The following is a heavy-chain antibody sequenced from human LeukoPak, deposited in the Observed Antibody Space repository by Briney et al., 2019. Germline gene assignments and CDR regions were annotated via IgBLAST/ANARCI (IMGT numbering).Heavy chain of an antibody. CDR2: IYFTGNHI. D-gene: IGHD3-10*01. J-gene: IGHJ4*02. Sequence: GRSLTLSCRPYAFTFSRYSMRCVRQAPGKGLEWVSSIYFTGNHISYADSVKGRFTISRDNANNSLYLQMNSLRAEDTAVYYCAREFNTIGNFDYWGQGTLVTVSS. CDR1: AFTFSRYS. V-gene: IGHV3-21*01. CDR3: AREFNTIGNFDY.